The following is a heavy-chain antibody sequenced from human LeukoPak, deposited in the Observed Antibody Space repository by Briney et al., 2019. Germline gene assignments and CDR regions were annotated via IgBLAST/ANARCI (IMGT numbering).Heavy chain of an antibody. CDR2: ISSSSSYI. CDR1: GFTFSSYS. D-gene: IGHD3-22*01. J-gene: IGHJ4*02. CDR3: ARDGGPEYYYDSSGYYYY. V-gene: IGHV3-21*01. Sequence: GGSLRLSCAASGFTFSSYSMNWVRQAPGKGLEWVSSISSSSSYIHYADSVKGRFTISRDNAKNSLYLQMNSLRAEDTAVYYCARDGGPEYYYDSSGYYYYWGQGTLVTASS.